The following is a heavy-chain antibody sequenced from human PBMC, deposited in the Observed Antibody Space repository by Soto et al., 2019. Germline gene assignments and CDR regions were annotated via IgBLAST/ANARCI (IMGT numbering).Heavy chain of an antibody. J-gene: IGHJ4*02. V-gene: IGHV3-11*01. CDR1: GFTFSDYY. Sequence: PGGSLRLSCAASGFTFSDYYMTWIRQAPGKGLEWVSDISSGGSAIYYADSVKGRFTISRDNSKNTLYLQMNSLRAEDRAVYYCAKDSRVVATQIHFDYWGQGTLVTVSS. CDR3: AKDSRVVATQIHFDY. CDR2: ISSGGSAI. D-gene: IGHD2-15*01.